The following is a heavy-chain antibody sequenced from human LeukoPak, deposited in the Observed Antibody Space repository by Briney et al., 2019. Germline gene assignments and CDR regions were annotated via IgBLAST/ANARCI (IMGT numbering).Heavy chain of an antibody. CDR2: ISGSGGST. D-gene: IGHD2/OR15-2a*01. CDR3: ARASTTLIKAFDI. J-gene: IGHJ3*02. Sequence: PGGSLRLSCAASGFTFSSYAMSWVRQAPGKGLEWVSAISGSGGSTYYADSVKGRFTISRDNSKNTLFLQMNSLRVEDTAVYHCARASTTLIKAFDIWGQGTMVTVSS. CDR1: GFTFSSYA. V-gene: IGHV3-23*01.